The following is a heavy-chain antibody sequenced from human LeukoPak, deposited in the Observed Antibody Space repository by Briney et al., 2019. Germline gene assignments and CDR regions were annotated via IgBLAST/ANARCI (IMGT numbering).Heavy chain of an antibody. CDR1: GXSFSGYY. Sequence: PSETLSLTCAVYGXSFSGYYWSWIRQPPGKGLEWIGENNHSGSTNYNPSLKSRVTISVDTSKTQFSLKLSSVTAADTAVYYCARESLIVVVPAATVSGWFDPWGQGTLVTVSS. J-gene: IGHJ5*02. V-gene: IGHV4-34*01. CDR3: ARESLIVVVPAATVSGWFDP. D-gene: IGHD2-2*01. CDR2: NNHSGST.